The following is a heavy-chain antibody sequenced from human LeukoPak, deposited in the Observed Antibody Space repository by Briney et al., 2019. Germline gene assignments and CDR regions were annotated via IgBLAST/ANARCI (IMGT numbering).Heavy chain of an antibody. Sequence: PGGSLRLSCATSGFTFSGAWMSWVRQAPGKGLEWVSAISGSGGSTYYADSVKGRFTISRDNSKNTLYLQMNSLRAEDTAVYYCAKEWSGKYSSTRRGMDVWGQGTTVTVSS. V-gene: IGHV3-23*01. D-gene: IGHD2-2*01. J-gene: IGHJ6*02. CDR2: ISGSGGST. CDR3: AKEWSGKYSSTRRGMDV. CDR1: GFTFSGAW.